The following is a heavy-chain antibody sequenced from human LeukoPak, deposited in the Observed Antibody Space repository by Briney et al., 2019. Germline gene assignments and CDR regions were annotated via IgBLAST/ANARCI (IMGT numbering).Heavy chain of an antibody. J-gene: IGHJ1*01. CDR1: GFTVGSNY. Sequence: GGSLRLSCAASGFTVGSNYMSWVRQAPGKGLEWVSLISSVGSTYYADSVKGRFTISRDNSKNTLYLQMNSLRAEDTAVYYCARDQYSSNWYVHHWGQGTLVTVS. V-gene: IGHV3-53*01. CDR2: ISSVGST. D-gene: IGHD6-19*01. CDR3: ARDQYSSNWYVHH.